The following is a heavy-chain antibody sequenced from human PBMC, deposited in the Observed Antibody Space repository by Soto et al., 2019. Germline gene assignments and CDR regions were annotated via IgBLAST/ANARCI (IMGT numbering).Heavy chain of an antibody. Sequence: QVQLVQSGAEVKKPGAPVKVSCKASGYTFTSYGISWVRQAPGQGLEWMGRISAYNGNTNYAQKLQGRVTITAATSTCTAHMELRSLRSDATAVYYCARSHGADARYWGPGTLGIVSS. D-gene: IGHD4-17*01. CDR3: ARSHGADARY. V-gene: IGHV1-18*01. CDR1: GYTFTSYG. CDR2: ISAYNGNT. J-gene: IGHJ4*02.